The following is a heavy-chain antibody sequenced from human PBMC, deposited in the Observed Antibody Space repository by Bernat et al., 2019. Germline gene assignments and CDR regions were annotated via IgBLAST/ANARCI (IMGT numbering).Heavy chain of an antibody. V-gene: IGHV3-23*01. Sequence: EVQLLESGGGLVQPGGSLRLSCAASGFTFSSYAMSWVRQAPGKGLEWVSGIGESGSNTYYAGSVKGRCTISRDNSKNTLYLQMNSLRAEDTAVYYCARGGYCSGGSCSLDYWGQGTLVTVSS. CDR1: GFTFSSYA. J-gene: IGHJ4*02. D-gene: IGHD2-15*01. CDR2: IGESGSNT. CDR3: ARGGYCSGGSCSLDY.